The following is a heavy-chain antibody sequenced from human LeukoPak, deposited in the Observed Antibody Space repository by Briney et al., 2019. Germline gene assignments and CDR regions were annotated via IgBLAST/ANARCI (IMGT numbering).Heavy chain of an antibody. J-gene: IGHJ5*02. Sequence: SETLSLTCTVSGGSISSYYWSWIRQPPGKGLEWIGYIYYSGSTNYNPSLKSRVTISVDTSKNQFSLKLSSVTAADTAVYYCARASGTSWFDPWGLGTLVTVSS. CDR3: ARASGTSWFDP. D-gene: IGHD3-10*01. CDR1: GGSISSYY. CDR2: IYYSGST. V-gene: IGHV4-59*01.